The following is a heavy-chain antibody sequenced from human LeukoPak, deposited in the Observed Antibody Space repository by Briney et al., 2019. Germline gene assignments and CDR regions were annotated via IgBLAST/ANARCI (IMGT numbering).Heavy chain of an antibody. D-gene: IGHD3-22*01. J-gene: IGHJ4*02. V-gene: IGHV4-30-4*01. Sequence: PSETLSLTCTVSGGSISSGDYYWSWIRQPPGKGLEWIGYIYYSGSTYYNPSLKGRVTISVDTSKNQFSLKLSSVTAADTAVYYCARVDYYDSSGCFDYWGQGTLVTVSS. CDR1: GGSISSGDYY. CDR3: ARVDYYDSSGCFDY. CDR2: IYYSGST.